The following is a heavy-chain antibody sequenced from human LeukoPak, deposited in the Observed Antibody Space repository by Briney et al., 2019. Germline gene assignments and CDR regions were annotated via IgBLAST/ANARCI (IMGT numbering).Heavy chain of an antibody. V-gene: IGHV1-18*04. CDR1: GYTFTSYG. J-gene: IGHJ6*04. D-gene: IGHD2-15*01. Sequence: ASVKVSCKASGYTFTSYGISWVRQAPGQGLEWMGWISAYNGNTNYAQKLQGRVTMTTDTSTSTAYMELRSLRSDDTAVYYCARGRSSGGSSYWYYYYGMDVWGKGTTVTVSS. CDR3: ARGRSSGGSSYWYYYYGMDV. CDR2: ISAYNGNT.